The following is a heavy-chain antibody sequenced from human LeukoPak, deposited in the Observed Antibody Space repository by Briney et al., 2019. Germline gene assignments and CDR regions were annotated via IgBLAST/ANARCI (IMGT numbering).Heavy chain of an antibody. J-gene: IGHJ3*02. V-gene: IGHV3-74*01. CDR1: GFSFSSYL. CDR2: IKSDGSST. CDR3: ARGGSPPEALGDAFNI. Sequence: PGGSLRLSCATPGFSFSSYLMHWGRHASGKGLVWVSRIKSDGSSTTYADSVKGRFTISRDNSKNTLNLQMNSLRAEDTAVYYCARGGSPPEALGDAFNIWGQGTMVTVSS. D-gene: IGHD1-26*01.